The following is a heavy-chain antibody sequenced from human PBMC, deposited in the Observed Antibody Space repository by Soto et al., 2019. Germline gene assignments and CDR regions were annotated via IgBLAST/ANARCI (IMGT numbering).Heavy chain of an antibody. J-gene: IGHJ4*02. V-gene: IGHV3-30*18. D-gene: IGHD4-4*01. Sequence: QVQLVESGGGVVQPGRSLRLSCAASGFTFSSYGMHWVRQAPGKGLEWVAVISYDGSNKYYADSVKGRFTISRDNSKNTLYLQMNSLRAEDTAVYYCAKGHDYSFDYCGQGTLVTVSS. CDR2: ISYDGSNK. CDR1: GFTFSSYG. CDR3: AKGHDYSFDY.